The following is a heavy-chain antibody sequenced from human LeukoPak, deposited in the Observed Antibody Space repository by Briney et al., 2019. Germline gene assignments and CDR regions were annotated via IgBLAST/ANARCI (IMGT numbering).Heavy chain of an antibody. Sequence: PSETLSLTCTVSGGSISSYYWSWIRQPPGKGLEWIGYIYHSGSTNYSPSLKSRVTISVDTSKNRFSLRLNSLTAADTAVYFCAGSGWSFDAFDFWGQGTMVTVSS. V-gene: IGHV4-59*08. CDR2: IYHSGST. J-gene: IGHJ3*01. D-gene: IGHD6-19*01. CDR3: AGSGWSFDAFDF. CDR1: GGSISSYY.